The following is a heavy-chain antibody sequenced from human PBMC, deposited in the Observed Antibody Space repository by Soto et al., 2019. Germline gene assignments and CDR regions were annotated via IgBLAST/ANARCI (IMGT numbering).Heavy chain of an antibody. V-gene: IGHV4-34*02. CDR2: INHSGDT. D-gene: IGHD4-17*01. CDR3: ATVNTVTSYYFES. Sequence: QVQLQQWGAGLVKPSETLTLSCAVHGGSFIGYYWSWIRQPPGKGLEWIAEINHSGDTNYNPSLKSRITISTDTSKNQFSLKLTSVTAADTALYYCATVNTVTSYYFESWGQGTLVTVSS. J-gene: IGHJ4*01. CDR1: GGSFIGYY.